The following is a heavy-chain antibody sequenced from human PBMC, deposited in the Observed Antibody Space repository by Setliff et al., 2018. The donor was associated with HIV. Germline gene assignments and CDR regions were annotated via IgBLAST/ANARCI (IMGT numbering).Heavy chain of an antibody. D-gene: IGHD5-18*01. CDR3: ASGEYSYGYRFDY. Sequence: SETLSLTCTVSGGSISSYYWSWIRQPPGKGLEWIGQIHTTGTTNCNPSLKSRVTISVDTSKNQFSLKLSSVTAADTAVYYCASGEYSYGYRFDYWGQGTLVTVSS. V-gene: IGHV4-4*09. J-gene: IGHJ4*02. CDR2: IHTTGTT. CDR1: GGSISSYY.